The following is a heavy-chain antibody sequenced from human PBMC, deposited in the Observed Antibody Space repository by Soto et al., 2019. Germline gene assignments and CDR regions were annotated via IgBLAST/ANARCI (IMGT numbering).Heavy chain of an antibody. Sequence: PGGSLRLSCAASGFTFSGSAMHWVRQASGKGLEWVGRIKSKTDGGTTDYAAPVKGRFTISRDDSKNTLYLQMNSLKTEDTAVYYCTTGFTRLAAFDIWGQGTMVTVSS. CDR2: IKSKTDGGTT. V-gene: IGHV3-15*07. D-gene: IGHD6-6*01. CDR1: GFTFSGSA. J-gene: IGHJ3*02. CDR3: TTGFTRLAAFDI.